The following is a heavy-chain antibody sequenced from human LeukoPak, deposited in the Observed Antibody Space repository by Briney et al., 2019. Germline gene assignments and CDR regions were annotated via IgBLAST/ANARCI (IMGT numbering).Heavy chain of an antibody. CDR1: GYSFISYW. Sequence: GESLKISCKGSGYSFISYWISWVRQMPGKGLEWMGRSGPSDSYTNYRPSFQGQVTISADKSISTAYLQWSSLKASDTAMYYCARSPTYYDSSGYYRWDYFDYWGQGTLVTVSS. CDR3: ARSPTYYDSSGYYRWDYFDY. D-gene: IGHD3-22*01. V-gene: IGHV5-10-1*01. CDR2: SGPSDSYT. J-gene: IGHJ4*02.